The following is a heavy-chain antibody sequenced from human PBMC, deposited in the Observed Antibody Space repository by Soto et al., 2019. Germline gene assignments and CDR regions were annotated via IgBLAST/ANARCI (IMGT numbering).Heavy chain of an antibody. D-gene: IGHD2-21*02. V-gene: IGHV3-7*01. CDR3: ARDTPWTICGGDCYSIDLFDT. Sequence: EVQLVESGGGLVQPGGSLRLSCAASGFTFSSYWMSWVRQAPGQGLEWVANIKQDGSEKYYVDSVKGRFTISRDNAKNSLYLQINGLRAEDTAVYYCARDTPWTICGGDCYSIDLFDTWGQGTLVTVSS. CDR1: GFTFSSYW. CDR2: IKQDGSEK. J-gene: IGHJ5*02.